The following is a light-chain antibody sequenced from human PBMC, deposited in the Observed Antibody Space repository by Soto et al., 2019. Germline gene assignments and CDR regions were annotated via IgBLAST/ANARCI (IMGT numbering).Light chain of an antibody. CDR3: QQYNNWPPWT. V-gene: IGKV3-20*01. Sequence: EIVLTQSPGTLSLSPGERATLSCRASQSVSSNYLAWYQKKPGQAPRLLIYGASSRATGIPDRFSGSGSGTDFTLTISRLEPEDFAVYYCQQYNNWPPWTFGQGTKVEIK. CDR2: GAS. J-gene: IGKJ1*01. CDR1: QSVSSNY.